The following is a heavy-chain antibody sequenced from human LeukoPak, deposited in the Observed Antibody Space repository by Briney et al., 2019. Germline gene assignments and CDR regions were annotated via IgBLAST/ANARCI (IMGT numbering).Heavy chain of an antibody. D-gene: IGHD6-13*01. CDR2: ISSSSSYT. CDR3: ARDEPSIAAAGNYYYGMDV. Sequence: GGSLRLSCAASGFTFSDYYMSWIRQAPGKGLEWVSYISSSSSYTNYADSVKGRFTNSRDNAKNSLYLQMNSLRAEDTAVYYCARDEPSIAAAGNYYYGMDVWGQGTTVTVSS. J-gene: IGHJ6*02. CDR1: GFTFSDYY. V-gene: IGHV3-11*05.